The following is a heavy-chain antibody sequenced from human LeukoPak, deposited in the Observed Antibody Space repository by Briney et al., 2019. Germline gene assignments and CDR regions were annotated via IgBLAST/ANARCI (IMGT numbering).Heavy chain of an antibody. CDR1: GFTFSSYA. V-gene: IGHV3-23*01. CDR2: ISGSGGST. J-gene: IGHJ4*02. D-gene: IGHD4-17*01. Sequence: PGGSLRLSCAASGFTFSSYAMSWVRQAPGKGLAWVSAISGSGGSTYYADSVKGRFTISRANSKNTMYLQMNSLRAEDTAVYYCAKVGDYYGDYEGFDYWGQGTLVTVSS. CDR3: AKVGDYYGDYEGFDY.